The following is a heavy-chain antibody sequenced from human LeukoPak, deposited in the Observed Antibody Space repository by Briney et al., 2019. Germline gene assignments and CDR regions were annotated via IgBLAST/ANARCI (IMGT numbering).Heavy chain of an antibody. CDR2: ISGGGGST. CDR1: GFTFTNYA. CDR3: AREYYYGMDV. V-gene: IGHV3-23*01. Sequence: PGGSLRLSCAASGFTFTNYAMSWVRQAPGKGLEWVSGISGGGGSTYYADSVKGRFTISRDNAKNSLYLQMNSLRAEDTAVYYCAREYYYGMDVWGQGTTVTVSS. J-gene: IGHJ6*02.